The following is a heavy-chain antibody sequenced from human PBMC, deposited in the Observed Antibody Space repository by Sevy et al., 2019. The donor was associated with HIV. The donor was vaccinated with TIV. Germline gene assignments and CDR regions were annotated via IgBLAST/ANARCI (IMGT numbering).Heavy chain of an antibody. CDR2: FDPEGGEI. J-gene: IGHJ4*02. V-gene: IGHV1-24*01. D-gene: IGHD3-22*01. CDR3: ATAREYYSDNSGYLDY. CDR1: GYTLSELS. Sequence: ASVKVSCKVSGYTLSELSMHWVRQAPEKGLEWMGRFDPEGGEIIYAPKFQGRVTMTGDTSTDTAYMELGSLRSEDTALYYCATAREYYSDNSGYLDYWGQGTLVTVSS.